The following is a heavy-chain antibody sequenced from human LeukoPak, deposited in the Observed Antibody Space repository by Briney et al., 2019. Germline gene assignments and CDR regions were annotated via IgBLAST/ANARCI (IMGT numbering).Heavy chain of an antibody. D-gene: IGHD3-10*01. CDR3: ARDQIHRSGSYYNDY. CDR2: IYYSGST. CDR1: GGSISSSSYY. V-gene: IGHV4-39*02. J-gene: IGHJ4*02. Sequence: SETLSLTCTVSGGSISSSSYYRGWIRQPPGKGLEWIGSIYYSGSTYYNPSLKSRVTISVDTSKNQFSLKLSSVTAADTAVYYCARDQIHRSGSYYNDYWGQGTLVTVSS.